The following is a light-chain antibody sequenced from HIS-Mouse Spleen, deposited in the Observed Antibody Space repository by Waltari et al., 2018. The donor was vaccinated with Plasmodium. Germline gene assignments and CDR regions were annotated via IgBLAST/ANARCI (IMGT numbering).Light chain of an antibody. V-gene: IGLV2-11*01. J-gene: IGLJ1*01. CDR3: CSYAGSYTYV. Sequence: QSALTQPRSVSGSPGQSVTISCTGTSSDVGGYNYVSWYQQHPGKAPKLMIYYGSKRPSWGPDRFSGSKSGNTASLTISGLQAEDEADYYCCSYAGSYTYVFGTGTKVTVL. CDR2: YGS. CDR1: SSDVGGYNY.